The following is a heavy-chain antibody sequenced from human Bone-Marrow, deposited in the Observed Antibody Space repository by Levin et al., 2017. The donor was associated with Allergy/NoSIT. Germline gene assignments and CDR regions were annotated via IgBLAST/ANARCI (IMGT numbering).Heavy chain of an antibody. CDR1: GFIFRNYW. V-gene: IGHV3-7*01. CDR3: VRDKLVGPSLLDS. Sequence: AGGSLRLSCEASGFIFRNYWMSWVRQAPGKGLEWVANIKDDGGQIHYVDSVKGRFTISRDNAKNSLYLQMSSLRAEDTAVYYCVRDKLVGPSLLDSWGQGTLVTVSS. D-gene: IGHD1-26*01. CDR2: IKDDGGQI. J-gene: IGHJ4*02.